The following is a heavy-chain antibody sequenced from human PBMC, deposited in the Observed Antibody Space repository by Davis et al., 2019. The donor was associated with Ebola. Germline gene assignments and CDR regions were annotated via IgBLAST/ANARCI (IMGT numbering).Heavy chain of an antibody. J-gene: IGHJ6*04. V-gene: IGHV3-21*01. D-gene: IGHD2-8*01. CDR1: GFTFSTYS. Sequence: GGSLRLSCAASGFTFSTYSMSWVRQAPGKGLEWVSSISSDSDYIYYADSAKGRFTISRDNAKNSLYLQMNSLRAEDTAVYYCAKGIVLMVYASWYYGMDVWGKGTTVTVSS. CDR3: AKGIVLMVYASWYYGMDV. CDR2: ISSDSDYI.